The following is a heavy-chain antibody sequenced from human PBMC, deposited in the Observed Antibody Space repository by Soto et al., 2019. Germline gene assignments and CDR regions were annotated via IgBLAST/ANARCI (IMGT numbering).Heavy chain of an antibody. CDR2: IKQDGSEK. CDR3: ARESHYGDYYFDY. D-gene: IGHD4-17*01. J-gene: IGHJ4*02. CDR1: GFTFSSYW. V-gene: IGHV3-7*01. Sequence: EVQLVESGGGLVQPGGSLRLSCAASGFTFSSYWMSWDRQAPGKGLEWVANIKQDGSEKYYVDSVKGRFTISRDNAKNSLYLQMNSLRAEDTAVYYCARESHYGDYYFDYWGQGTLVTVSS.